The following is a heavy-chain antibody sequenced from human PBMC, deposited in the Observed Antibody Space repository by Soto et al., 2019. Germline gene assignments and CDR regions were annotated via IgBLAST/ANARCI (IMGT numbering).Heavy chain of an antibody. J-gene: IGHJ6*03. V-gene: IGHV5-51*01. Sequence: GESLKISCKGSGYSFTSYWIGWVRQMPVKGLEWMGIIYPGDSDTRYSPSFQGQVTISADKSISTAYLQWSSLKASDTAMYYCARHGYSSSSYYYYYMDVWGKGTTVTVSS. CDR2: IYPGDSDT. CDR3: ARHGYSSSSYYYYYMDV. D-gene: IGHD6-6*01. CDR1: GYSFTSYW.